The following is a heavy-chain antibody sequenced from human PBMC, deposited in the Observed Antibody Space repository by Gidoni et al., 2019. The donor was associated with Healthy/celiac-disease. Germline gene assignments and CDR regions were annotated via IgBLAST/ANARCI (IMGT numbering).Heavy chain of an antibody. Sequence: QVTLKESGPVLVKHTETSTLTFTVSGFTLSNTRMGVSWIRQPPGQALEWLEHIFSNDEKSYSTSLKRRLTISKDTSKSQVVLTMPNMDPVDTATYYCARIWQWLDVDYWGQGTLVTVSS. CDR2: IFSNDEK. CDR1: GFTLSNTRMG. V-gene: IGHV2-26*01. J-gene: IGHJ4*02. CDR3: ARIWQWLDVDY. D-gene: IGHD6-19*01.